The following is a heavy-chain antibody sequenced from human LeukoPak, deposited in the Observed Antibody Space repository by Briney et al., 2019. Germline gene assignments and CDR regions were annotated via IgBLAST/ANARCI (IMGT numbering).Heavy chain of an antibody. J-gene: IGHJ4*02. V-gene: IGHV3-23*01. CDR2: ISGSGGST. Sequence: GGSLRLSCAASGFTFSSYAMSWVRQAPGKGLEWVSAISGSGGSTYYADSVKGRFTISRDNAKNSLYLQMNSLRAEDTAVYYCARGGGSYSLDYWGQGTLVTVSS. CDR3: ARGGGSYSLDY. D-gene: IGHD1-26*01. CDR1: GFTFSSYA.